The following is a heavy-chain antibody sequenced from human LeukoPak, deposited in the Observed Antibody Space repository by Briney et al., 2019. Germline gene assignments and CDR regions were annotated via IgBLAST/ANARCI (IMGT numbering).Heavy chain of an antibody. CDR3: ARRPHSSGWYVDWFDP. V-gene: IGHV4-39*07. CDR1: GGSISSSSYY. CDR2: IYYSGST. J-gene: IGHJ5*02. D-gene: IGHD6-19*01. Sequence: SETLSLTCTVSGGSISSSSYYWGWIRQPPGKGLEWIGSIYYSGSTYYNPSLKSRVTISVDTSKNQFSLKLSSVTAADTAVYYCARRPHSSGWYVDWFDPWGQGTLVTVSS.